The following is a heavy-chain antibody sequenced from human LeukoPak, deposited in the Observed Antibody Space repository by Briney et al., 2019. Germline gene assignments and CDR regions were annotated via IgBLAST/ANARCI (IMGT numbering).Heavy chain of an antibody. Sequence: ASVKVSCKASGYTFTSYAMHWVRQAPGQGLEWMGWINAGNGNTKYSQKFQGRVTITRDTSASTAYMELSSLRSEDTAVYYCARGSRYSSSCNFDYWGQGTLVTVSS. CDR1: GYTFTSYA. CDR2: INAGNGNT. V-gene: IGHV1-3*01. D-gene: IGHD6-13*01. J-gene: IGHJ4*02. CDR3: ARGSRYSSSCNFDY.